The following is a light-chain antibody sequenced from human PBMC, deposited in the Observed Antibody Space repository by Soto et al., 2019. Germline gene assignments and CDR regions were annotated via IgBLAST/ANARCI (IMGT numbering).Light chain of an antibody. Sequence: QSALTQPPSAPGSPGQSVTISCAGTSSDVGGFQYVSWYQQHPGKAPKVMIYEVSQRPSGVPDRFSGSKSGNTASLTVSGLQAEDEADYCCSSYTDTNTFVFGTGTKVTVL. CDR3: SSYTDTNTFV. J-gene: IGLJ1*01. V-gene: IGLV2-8*01. CDR2: EVS. CDR1: SSDVGGFQY.